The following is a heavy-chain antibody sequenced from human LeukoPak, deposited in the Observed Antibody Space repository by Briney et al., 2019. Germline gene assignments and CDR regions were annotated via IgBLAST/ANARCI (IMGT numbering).Heavy chain of an antibody. J-gene: IGHJ3*01. D-gene: IGHD4-17*01. Sequence: GGSLRLSCAASGFTFSRYALVWVRQAPGKGLEWVSASWSGGKTLYSDAVKGRFTISRDNSKNTLYLQMNSLRAEDTAVYFCGRDPNGDYVGAFEFWGHGTMVIVSS. CDR2: SWSGGKT. CDR3: GRDPNGDYVGAFEF. V-gene: IGHV3-23*01. CDR1: GFTFSRYA.